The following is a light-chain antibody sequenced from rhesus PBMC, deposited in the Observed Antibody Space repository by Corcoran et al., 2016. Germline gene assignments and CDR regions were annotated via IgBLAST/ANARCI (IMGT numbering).Light chain of an antibody. J-gene: IGKJ3*01. CDR2: YTS. Sequence: ETVMMQSPATLSLSPGERATLSCRASQSVGSTLAWYQQKPGQAPRPLIDYTSNRATGIPDRFSGSGSGTEFILTISSLEPEDVGVYYCQKYSDWPFTFGPGTKLDI. CDR1: QSVGST. CDR3: QKYSDWPFT. V-gene: IGKV3-35*02.